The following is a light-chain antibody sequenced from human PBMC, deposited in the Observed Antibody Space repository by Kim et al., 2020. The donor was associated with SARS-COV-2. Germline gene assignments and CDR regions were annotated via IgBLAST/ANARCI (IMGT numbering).Light chain of an antibody. Sequence: QLVLTQSPSASASLGASVKLTCILSTGQSNYAIAWLQQQPGKGPRYLMRLYSDDRHTKGDGIPDRFSGSTSGSEYSLTISSLQSEDEADYYCQTWGSGIGVFGGGTQLTVL. CDR3: QTWGSGIGV. CDR1: TGQSNYA. V-gene: IGLV4-69*01. J-gene: IGLJ2*01. CDR2: LYSDDRH.